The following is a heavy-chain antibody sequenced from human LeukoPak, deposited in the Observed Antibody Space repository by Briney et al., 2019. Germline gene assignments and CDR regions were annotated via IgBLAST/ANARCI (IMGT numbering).Heavy chain of an antibody. CDR3: ARPFRDAFDI. CDR2: ISSSSSYI. CDR1: GFTFSSYS. J-gene: IGHJ3*02. V-gene: IGHV3-21*01. Sequence: GGSLRLSCSASGFTFSSYSMNWVRQAPGKGLEWVSSISSSSSYIYYADSVKGRFTISRDNAKNSLYLQMNSLRAEDTAVYYCARPFRDAFDIWGQGTMVTVSS.